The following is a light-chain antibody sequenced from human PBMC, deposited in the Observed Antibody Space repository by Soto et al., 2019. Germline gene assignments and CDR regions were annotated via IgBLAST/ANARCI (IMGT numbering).Light chain of an antibody. V-gene: IGKV3-11*01. CDR2: DAS. CDR3: QQVTNWLLNT. J-gene: IGKJ5*01. CDR1: QSVSSY. Sequence: IVLKQSGATLTLKKGERATLSCRASQSVSSYLAWYQQKPGQAPRLLIYDASNRATGIPARFSGSGSGTDFTHTISSLVPEEFAVYYCQQVTNWLLNTFAQGTRLEIK.